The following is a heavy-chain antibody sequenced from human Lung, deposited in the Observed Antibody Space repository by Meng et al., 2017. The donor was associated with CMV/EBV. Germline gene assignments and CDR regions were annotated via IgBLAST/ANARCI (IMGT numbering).Heavy chain of an antibody. CDR3: ARVDRQWFDP. V-gene: IGHV4-39*07. CDR2: FYQGGTT. CDR1: GGSIGSSGFY. Sequence: CIGSGGSIGSSGFYWGWIRQPPGKGLEWIGNFYQGGTTSFHPSLKGRVSISLDMSKNQFSLNLNSVTAADTAVYYCARVDRQWFDPWGQGTLVTVSS. J-gene: IGHJ5*02.